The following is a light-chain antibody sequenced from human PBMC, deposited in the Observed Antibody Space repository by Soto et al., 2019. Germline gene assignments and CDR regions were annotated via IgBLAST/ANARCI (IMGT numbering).Light chain of an antibody. CDR1: QSVINY. V-gene: IGKV3-15*01. CDR2: DAS. J-gene: IGKJ1*01. CDR3: QQYANWPKT. Sequence: EIVLTQSPATLSLSPGERATLSCRASQSVINYLAWYQHKPGQAPRLLIYDASTRATGIPARFSGSGSGTEFTLTISSLQSEDSAVYFCQQYANWPKTFGQGTKVDI.